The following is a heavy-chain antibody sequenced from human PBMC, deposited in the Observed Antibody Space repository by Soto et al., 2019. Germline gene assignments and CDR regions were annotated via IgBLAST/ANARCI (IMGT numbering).Heavy chain of an antibody. D-gene: IGHD6-19*01. Sequence: VVESGGGSVQPGGSLRLSCEVSGFTFSSYGMSWVRQAPGKGLEWVSSISGSGDSTYYADSVKGRFIISRDNSKNTLYLQMNSLRAEDTALYYCAKFPLQWRVPADLLYYWGQGTLVTVSS. CDR3: AKFPLQWRVPADLLYY. J-gene: IGHJ4*02. CDR2: ISGSGDST. CDR1: GFTFSSYG. V-gene: IGHV3-23*04.